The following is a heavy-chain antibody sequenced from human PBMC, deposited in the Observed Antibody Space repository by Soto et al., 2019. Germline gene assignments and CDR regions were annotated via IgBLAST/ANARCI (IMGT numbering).Heavy chain of an antibody. CDR1: GGSFTGYY. J-gene: IGHJ6*02. V-gene: IGHV4-34*01. Sequence: QVQLQQWGAGLLKSSETLSLTCAVYGGSFTGYYWSWIRQPPGKGLEGIGEVNHSASTNYNPSLKSRVILAVDTSKNQCSQKLSSVTAADTAVYYGARYRDRMIVAYGMDVWGQGTTFTV. CDR2: VNHSAST. CDR3: ARYRDRMIVAYGMDV. D-gene: IGHD3-22*01.